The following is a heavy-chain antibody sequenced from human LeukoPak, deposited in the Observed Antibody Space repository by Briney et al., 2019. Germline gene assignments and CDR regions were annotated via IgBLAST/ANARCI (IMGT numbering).Heavy chain of an antibody. V-gene: IGHV3-23*01. CDR2: ISGSGGST. D-gene: IGHD3-10*02. CDR1: GFTFSSHA. Sequence: GGSLRLSCAASGFTFSSHAMSWVRQAPGKGLEWVSGISGSGGSTYYADSVKGRFTISRDNSKNTLYLQMNSLRAEDTAVYYCARPTMLGGWGAFDIWGQGTMVTVSS. CDR3: ARPTMLGGWGAFDI. J-gene: IGHJ3*02.